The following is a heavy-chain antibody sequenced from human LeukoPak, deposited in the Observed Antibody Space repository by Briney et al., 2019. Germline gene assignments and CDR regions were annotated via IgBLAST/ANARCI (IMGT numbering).Heavy chain of an antibody. CDR2: IYPRDDST. J-gene: IGHJ4*02. CDR1: GYTFTSNY. Sequence: ASVKVSCQASGYTFTSNYIHWVRQAPGQGLEWMGMIYPRDDSTSYAQKFQGRVTVTRDTSTSTVHMELSGLRSEDTAVYYCARDQEGFDYWGQGTLVTVSS. CDR3: ARDQEGFDY. V-gene: IGHV1-46*01.